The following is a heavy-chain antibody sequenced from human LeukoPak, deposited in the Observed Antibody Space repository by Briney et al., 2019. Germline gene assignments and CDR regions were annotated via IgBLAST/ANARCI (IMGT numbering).Heavy chain of an antibody. D-gene: IGHD1-26*01. CDR1: GFTFNDFA. V-gene: IGHV3-43*02. CDR2: IRGDGGST. J-gene: IGHJ5*02. CDR3: AKAGGSYPTSAWFDP. Sequence: GGSLRLSCAASGFTFNDFAMHWVRQAPGKSLEWVSLIRGDGGSTYYADSVKGRFTISRDNSKNSLYLQMNSLTTEDTAFYYCAKAGGSYPTSAWFDPWGQGTLVTVSS.